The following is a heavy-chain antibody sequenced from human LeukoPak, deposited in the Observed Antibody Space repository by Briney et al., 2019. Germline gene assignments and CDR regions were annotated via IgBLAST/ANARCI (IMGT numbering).Heavy chain of an antibody. CDR2: ISYDGSNK. J-gene: IGHJ6*03. CDR1: GFTFSSYA. CDR3: ARDPSAARPGYYYYYMDV. D-gene: IGHD6-6*01. Sequence: GGSLRLSCAASGFTFSSYAMHWVRQAPGKGLEWVAVISYDGSNKYYADSVKGRFTISRDNSKNTLYLQMNSLRAEDTAVYYCARDPSAARPGYYYYYMDVWGKGTTVTVSS. V-gene: IGHV3-30-3*01.